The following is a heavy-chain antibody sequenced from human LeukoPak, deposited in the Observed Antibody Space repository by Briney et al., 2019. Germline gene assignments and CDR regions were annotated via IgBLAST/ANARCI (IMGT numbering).Heavy chain of an antibody. J-gene: IGHJ4*02. CDR2: INPVFHTP. CDR1: GGTFSSYA. V-gene: IGHV1-69*05. D-gene: IGHD4-11*01. CDR3: ARGRTTGELDF. Sequence: SVKVSCKASGGTFSSYAITWVQQAPRQGLEWMGGINPVFHTPIYAHRLQDRVKFSTDESTSTAYLELSSLRSEDTAVYYCARGRTTGELDFWGQGTLVTVSS.